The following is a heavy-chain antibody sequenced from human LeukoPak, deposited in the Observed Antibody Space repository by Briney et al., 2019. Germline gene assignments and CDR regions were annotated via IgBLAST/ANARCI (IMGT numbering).Heavy chain of an antibody. CDR2: ISSSSSYI. D-gene: IGHD5-12*01. J-gene: IGHJ4*02. V-gene: IGHV3-21*01. Sequence: GGSLRLSCAASGFTFSTYSMNWVRQAPGKGLEWVSSISSSSSYIYYADSVKGRFTISRDNAKNSLYLQMNSLRAEDTAVYYCARDVEYSGYDASIFDYWGQGTLVTVSS. CDR1: GFTFSTYS. CDR3: ARDVEYSGYDASIFDY.